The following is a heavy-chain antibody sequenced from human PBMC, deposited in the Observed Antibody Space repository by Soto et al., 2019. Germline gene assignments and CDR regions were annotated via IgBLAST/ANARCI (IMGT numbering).Heavy chain of an antibody. CDR1: GGSFSGYY. V-gene: IGHV4-34*01. J-gene: IGHJ5*02. CDR3: ARREIDYDFWSGWYNWFDP. D-gene: IGHD3-3*01. CDR2: ISHSGST. Sequence: SETLSLTCAVYGGSFSGYYWSWIRQPPGKGLEWIGEISHSGSTNYNPSLKSRVTISVDTSKNQFSLKLSSVTAADTAVYYCARREIDYDFWSGWYNWFDPWGQGTLVTVSS.